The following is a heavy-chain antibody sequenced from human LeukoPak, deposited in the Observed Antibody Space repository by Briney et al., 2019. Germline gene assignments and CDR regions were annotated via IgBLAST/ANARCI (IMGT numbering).Heavy chain of an antibody. CDR3: ARVSSGDHY. V-gene: IGHV4-34*01. Sequence: SETLSLTCAVYGGSFSGYYWSWIRQPPGKGLEWIGEINHSGSTNYNPSLKSRVTISVDTSKNQFSLKLGSVTAADTAVYYCARVSSGDHYWGQGTLVTVSS. CDR2: INHSGST. D-gene: IGHD3-16*02. CDR1: GGSFSGYY. J-gene: IGHJ4*02.